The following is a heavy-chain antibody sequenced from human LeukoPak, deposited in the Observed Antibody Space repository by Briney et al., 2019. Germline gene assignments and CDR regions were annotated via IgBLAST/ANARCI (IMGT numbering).Heavy chain of an antibody. V-gene: IGHV3-74*01. CDR3: ARDEGITMIVVVPDAFDI. CDR2: INSDGSST. CDR1: GFTFRSYA. Sequence: QSGGSLRLSCAASGFTFRSYAMSWVRQAPGKGLVWVSRINSDGSSTSYADSVKGRFTISRDNAKNTLYLQMNSLRAEDTAVYYCARDEGITMIVVVPDAFDIWGQGTMVTVSS. D-gene: IGHD3-22*01. J-gene: IGHJ3*02.